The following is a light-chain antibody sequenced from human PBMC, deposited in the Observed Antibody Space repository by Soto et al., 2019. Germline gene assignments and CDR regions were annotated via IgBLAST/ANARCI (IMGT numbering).Light chain of an antibody. J-gene: IGKJ1*01. CDR2: GAS. V-gene: IGKV3-15*01. Sequence: EIRIAFSPRRPFVSPRERATLSRRASQSVSSNLAWYQQKPGQAPRLLIYGASTRATGIPARFSGSGSGTEFTLTISSLQSEDFAVYYCQQYNNWPRTFGQGTKVDIK. CDR1: QSVSSN. CDR3: QQYNNWPRT.